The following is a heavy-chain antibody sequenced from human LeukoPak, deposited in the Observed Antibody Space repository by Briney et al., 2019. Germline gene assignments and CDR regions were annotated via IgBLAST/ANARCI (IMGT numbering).Heavy chain of an antibody. D-gene: IGHD3-22*01. V-gene: IGHV3-21*01. CDR2: ISSSSSYV. CDR1: VFTFSSYS. J-gene: IGHJ4*02. CDR3: ASHANYYDSSGYYSDY. Sequence: GGSLRLSCAASVFTFSSYSQNWVRQARGKGLEWVSSISSSSSYVYYADSVRGRFTISRDNAKNSLYLQMNSLRAEDTAVYYCASHANYYDSSGYYSDYWGQGTLVTVSS.